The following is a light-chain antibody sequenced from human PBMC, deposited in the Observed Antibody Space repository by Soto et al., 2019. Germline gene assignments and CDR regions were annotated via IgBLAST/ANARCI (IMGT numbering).Light chain of an antibody. CDR2: DVF. V-gene: IGKV1-13*02. CDR3: QQLETYPLT. J-gene: IGKJ5*01. CDR1: QGISSA. Sequence: AIQVTQSPSSLSASVGDTVTITCRASQGISSAFAWYQQKPGKVPRLLLYDVFNLHSGVPSRFSGSGSGTDVTLTISRLQPEDFATYYCQQLETYPLTFGQGTRLEVK.